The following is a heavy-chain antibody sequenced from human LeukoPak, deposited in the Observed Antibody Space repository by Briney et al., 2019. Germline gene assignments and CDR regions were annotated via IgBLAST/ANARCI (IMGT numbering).Heavy chain of an antibody. J-gene: IGHJ4*02. Sequence: GGSLRLSCAAYGFTFSNYSMNWVRQAPGKGLEWVSYISSSSSTIYYADSVKGRFTISRDNAKNSLYLQMNSLRAEDTAVYYCARSVVVTDKVTGCFHYWGQGTRLTVSS. CDR2: ISSSSSTI. CDR1: GFTFSNYS. D-gene: IGHD2-21*02. CDR3: ARSVVVTDKVTGCFHY. V-gene: IGHV3-48*04.